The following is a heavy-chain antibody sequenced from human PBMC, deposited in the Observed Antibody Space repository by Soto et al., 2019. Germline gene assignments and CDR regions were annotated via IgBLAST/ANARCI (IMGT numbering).Heavy chain of an antibody. CDR1: GYTLSELS. V-gene: IGHV1-24*01. CDR2: FYPADGET. CDR3: ATSGRELQWYGDLSRLGFDI. J-gene: IGHJ3*02. D-gene: IGHD3-10*01. Sequence: QVQLVQSGAEVKKPGASVKVSCKVSGYTLSELSIHWVRQAPGKGLEWMGGFYPADGETLYAQKFQGRVTMTEDTSTDTAYMALSGLRSEDTAIYYCATSGRELQWYGDLSRLGFDIWGQGTLVTVSS.